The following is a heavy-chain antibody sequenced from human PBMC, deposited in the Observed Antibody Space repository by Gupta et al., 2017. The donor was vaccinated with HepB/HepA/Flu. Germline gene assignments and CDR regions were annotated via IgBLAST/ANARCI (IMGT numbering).Heavy chain of an antibody. CDR1: GGSFSGYS. J-gene: IGHJ3*02. CDR2: IKHTGST. CDR3: ARGGAI. D-gene: IGHD3-10*01. Sequence: QVQLQQWGAGLLKPSETLSLPCGVYGGSFSGYSWSWIRQPPGKGLEWIGEIKHTGSTTYNPSLKSRVTISVDTSKNQFSLKLNSVTAADTAVYYCARGGAIWGQGTMVTVSS. V-gene: IGHV4-34*01.